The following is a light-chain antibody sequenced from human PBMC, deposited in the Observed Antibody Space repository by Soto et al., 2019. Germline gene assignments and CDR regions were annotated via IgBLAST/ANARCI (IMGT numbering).Light chain of an antibody. J-gene: IGKJ1*01. CDR2: GAS. CDR3: QQYGSSSWT. Sequence: EIVLTQSPGTLSLSPGERATLSCRASQSVSNNYLAWYQQKPGQAPRLVIYGASSRATGIPDRFSGSGSGSDFTLIISRLEPEDFAVYFCQQYGSSSWTFGQGTKVDIK. V-gene: IGKV3-20*01. CDR1: QSVSNNY.